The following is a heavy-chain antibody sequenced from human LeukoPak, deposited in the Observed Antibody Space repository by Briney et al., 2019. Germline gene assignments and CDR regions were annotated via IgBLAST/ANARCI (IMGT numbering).Heavy chain of an antibody. D-gene: IGHD6-19*01. Sequence: SETLSLTCTASGGSISSYYWSWIRQPPGKGLEWIGYIYYSGSTNYNPSLKSRVTISVDTSKNQFSLKLSSVTAADTAVYYCARGKHSSGWYYYYYMDVWGKGTTVTVSS. V-gene: IGHV4-59*01. CDR3: ARGKHSSGWYYYYYMDV. CDR1: GGSISSYY. CDR2: IYYSGST. J-gene: IGHJ6*03.